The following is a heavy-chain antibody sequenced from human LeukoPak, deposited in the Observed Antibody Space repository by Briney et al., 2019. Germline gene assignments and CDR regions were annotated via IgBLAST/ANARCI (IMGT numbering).Heavy chain of an antibody. D-gene: IGHD3-10*01. V-gene: IGHV4-39*01. J-gene: IGHJ5*02. Sequence: KPSETLSLTCTVSGGSISSSSYYWGWIPQPPGKGLEWIGSIYYSGSTYYNPSLKSLVTISVDTSKNQFSLKLSSVTAADTAVYYCARQDLWFGELSGWFDPWGQGTLVTVSS. CDR1: GGSISSSSYY. CDR3: ARQDLWFGELSGWFDP. CDR2: IYYSGST.